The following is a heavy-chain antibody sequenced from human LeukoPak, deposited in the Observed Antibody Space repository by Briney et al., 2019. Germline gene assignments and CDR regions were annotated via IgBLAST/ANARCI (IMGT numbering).Heavy chain of an antibody. CDR1: GYTFTSYD. CDR3: ARGRVLRFLEWLRAVYYFDY. CDR2: MNPNSGNT. J-gene: IGHJ4*02. V-gene: IGHV1-8*01. D-gene: IGHD3-3*01. Sequence: ASVNVSCKASGYTFTSYDINWVRQATGQGLEWMGWMNPNSGNTGYAQKFQGRVTMTRNTSISTAYMELSSLRSEDTAVHYCARGRVLRFLEWLRAVYYFDYWSQGTLVTVSS.